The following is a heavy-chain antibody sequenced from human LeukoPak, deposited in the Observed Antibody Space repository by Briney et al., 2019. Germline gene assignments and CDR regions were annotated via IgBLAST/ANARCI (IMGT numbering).Heavy chain of an antibody. D-gene: IGHD3-10*01. V-gene: IGHV1-18*01. CDR3: ARGLLLWFGELSNPYNWFDP. J-gene: IGHJ5*02. CDR2: ISAYNGNT. CDR1: GYTFTTYG. Sequence: ASVKVSCKASGYTFTTYGISWVRQAPGQGLEWMGWISAYNGNTNYAQKLQGRVTMTTDTSTSTAYMELRSLRSDDTAVYYCARGLLLWFGELSNPYNWFDPWGQGTLVTVSS.